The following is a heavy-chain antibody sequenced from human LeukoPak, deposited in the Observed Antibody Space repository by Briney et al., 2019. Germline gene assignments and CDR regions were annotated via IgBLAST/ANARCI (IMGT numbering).Heavy chain of an antibody. V-gene: IGHV3-23*01. CDR1: GFTFSDYY. D-gene: IGHD1-26*01. Sequence: PGGSLRLSCAASGFTFSDYYMSWIRQAPGKGLEWVSAISGSGGSTYYADSVKGRFTISRDNSKNTLYLQMNSLRAEDTAVYYCARVRSGSYREFDIWGQGTMVIVSS. J-gene: IGHJ3*02. CDR3: ARVRSGSYREFDI. CDR2: ISGSGGST.